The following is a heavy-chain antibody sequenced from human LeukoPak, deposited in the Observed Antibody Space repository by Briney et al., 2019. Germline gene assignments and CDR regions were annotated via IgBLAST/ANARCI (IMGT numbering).Heavy chain of an antibody. J-gene: IGHJ4*02. CDR1: GFTFSTYA. Sequence: GGSLRLSCAASGFTFSTYAMGWVRQAPGKGLEWVSAISGSGGRTYYADSVKGRFTISRDNSKNTLYLQMNSLRAEDTAVYYCARDGGTSHFDYWGQGTLVSVSS. V-gene: IGHV3-23*01. D-gene: IGHD4-23*01. CDR3: ARDGGTSHFDY. CDR2: ISGSGGRT.